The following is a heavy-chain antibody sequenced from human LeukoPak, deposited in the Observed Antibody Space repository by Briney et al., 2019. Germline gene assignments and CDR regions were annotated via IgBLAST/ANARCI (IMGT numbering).Heavy chain of an antibody. CDR3: ASKGCTGGNCKHYFDY. J-gene: IGHJ4*02. D-gene: IGHD2-8*02. Sequence: GGSLRLSCAASGFTFSRYTMNWVRQAPGKGLEWVANIKQDGSEEYYVDSVKGRFTISRDNAKNSLYLQMNSLRAEDTAVYYCASKGCTGGNCKHYFDYWGQGTLVTVAS. CDR2: IKQDGSEE. V-gene: IGHV3-7*03. CDR1: GFTFSRYT.